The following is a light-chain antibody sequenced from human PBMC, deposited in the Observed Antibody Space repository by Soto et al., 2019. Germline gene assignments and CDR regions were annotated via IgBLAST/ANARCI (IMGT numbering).Light chain of an antibody. J-gene: IGKJ1*01. CDR3: QQHNTAPWT. CDR2: AAS. Sequence: EIVLTQSPGTLSLSPGDRATLSCRASQSISSRYLVWYQQTPGQPPRLLIYAASSRATGIPDRFSGSGSGTDFTLTITSLEPEDFAVYYCQQHNTAPWTFSQGTQVEIK. CDR1: QSISSRY. V-gene: IGKV3-20*01.